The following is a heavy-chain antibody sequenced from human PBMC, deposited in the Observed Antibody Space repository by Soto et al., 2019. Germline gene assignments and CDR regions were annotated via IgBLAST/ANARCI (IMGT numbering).Heavy chain of an antibody. J-gene: IGHJ4*02. Sequence: PGGSLRLSCAASGFTFSTYSMNRVRQAPGKGLEWVSYISSGSAIYYADSVKGRFTSSRDNAKNSLYLQMNSLRAEDTAVYYCARDYYKYYDSSGYYRSPAYWGQGT. CDR3: ARDYYKYYDSSGYYRSPAY. CDR2: ISSGSAI. V-gene: IGHV3-48*01. D-gene: IGHD3-22*01. CDR1: GFTFSTYS.